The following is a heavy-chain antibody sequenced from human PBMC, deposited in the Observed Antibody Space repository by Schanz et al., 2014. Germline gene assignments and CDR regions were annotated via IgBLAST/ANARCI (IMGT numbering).Heavy chain of an antibody. D-gene: IGHD4-17*01. V-gene: IGHV3-48*01. CDR3: ARDAVTSVLTPGFYY. J-gene: IGHJ4*02. CDR2: ISSSSSTI. CDR1: EFSFSSFG. Sequence: EVQLVESGGGLVQPRGSLRLSCEASEFSFSSFGMNWVRQAPGKGLEWVSYISSSSSTIYYADSVKGRFTISRDNAKNSLYLQMNSLRAEDTGVYYCARDAVTSVLTPGFYYWGQGTLVTVSA.